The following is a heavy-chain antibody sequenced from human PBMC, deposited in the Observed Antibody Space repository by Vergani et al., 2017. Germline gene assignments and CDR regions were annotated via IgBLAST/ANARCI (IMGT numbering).Heavy chain of an antibody. D-gene: IGHD3-3*01. Sequence: EVQLVESGGGVVRPGGSLRLSCAASGFTFDDYGMSWVRQAPGKGLEWVSGINWNGGSTGYADSVKGRFTISRDNAKNSLYLQMNSLRAEDTALYYRARERNAYYDFWSGYYTQYYFDYWGQGTLVTVSS. CDR1: GFTFDDYG. J-gene: IGHJ4*02. CDR3: ARERNAYYDFWSGYYTQYYFDY. V-gene: IGHV3-20*04. CDR2: INWNGGST.